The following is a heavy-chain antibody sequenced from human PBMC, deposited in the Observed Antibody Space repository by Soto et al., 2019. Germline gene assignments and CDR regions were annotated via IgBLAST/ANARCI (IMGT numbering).Heavy chain of an antibody. J-gene: IGHJ6*02. D-gene: IGHD3-3*02. CDR1: GFTFTTYC. V-gene: IGHV3-64*01. Sequence: EVQLVESGGGLVQPGGSLRLSCVGSGFTFTTYCLHWVRQAPGKGLEYLSAISNDGVHTYYANSVKDRFTITRDNSKNMVDLHMASLRPYDMAVYYCAGGHLPWDYHSYGMGVWGRGTTVTVSS. CDR3: AGGHLPWDYHSYGMGV. CDR2: ISNDGVHT.